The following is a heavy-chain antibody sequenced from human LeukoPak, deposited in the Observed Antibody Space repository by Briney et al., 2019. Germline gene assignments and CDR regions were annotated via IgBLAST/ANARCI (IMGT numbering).Heavy chain of an antibody. CDR2: IYYSGNT. Sequence: SETLSLTCTVSGGSISSYYWSWIRQPPGKGLEWIGYIYYSGNTNYNPSLKSRVTISVDTSKNQFSLNLNSVTAADTAVYYCARGGYYYMDVWGKGTTVTVSS. CDR1: GGSISSYY. V-gene: IGHV4-59*01. J-gene: IGHJ6*03. CDR3: ARGGYYYMDV.